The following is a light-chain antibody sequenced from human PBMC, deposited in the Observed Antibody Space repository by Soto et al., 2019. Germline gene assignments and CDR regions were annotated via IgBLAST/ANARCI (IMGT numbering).Light chain of an antibody. CDR1: QSVSSSY. V-gene: IGKV3-20*01. J-gene: IGKJ5*01. CDR3: QQYGSSPRIT. Sequence: EIVLTQSPGTLSLSPGERATLSCRASQSVSSSYLAWYQQKPGQAPRRLIYGASSRATGIPDRFSGSGSGTDFNLTISRLEPDDFAVYYCQQYGSSPRITFGQGTRLEIK. CDR2: GAS.